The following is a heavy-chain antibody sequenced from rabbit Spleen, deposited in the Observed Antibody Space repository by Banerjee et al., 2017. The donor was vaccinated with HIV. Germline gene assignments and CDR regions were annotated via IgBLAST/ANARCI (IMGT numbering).Heavy chain of an antibody. J-gene: IGHJ6*01. D-gene: IGHD8-1*01. CDR1: GFSFSSNW. CDR2: RYAGSSGST. V-gene: IGHV1S45*01. Sequence: LEESGGGLVKPGGTLTLTCTVSGFSFSSNWICWVRQAPGKGLEWIACRYAGSSGSTYSANWAKGRFTISKTSSTTVTLQMTSLTVADTATYFCARDTGSSFSSYGMDLWGQGTLVTVS. CDR3: ARDTGSSFSSYGMDL.